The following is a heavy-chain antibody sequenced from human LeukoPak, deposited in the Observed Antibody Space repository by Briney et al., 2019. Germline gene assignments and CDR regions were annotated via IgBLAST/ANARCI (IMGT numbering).Heavy chain of an antibody. D-gene: IGHD3-22*01. Sequence: PSETLSLTCAVYGGSFSGYYWSWIRQPPGKGLEWIGEINHSGSTNYNPSLKSRVTISVDTSKNQFSLKLSSVTAADTAVYYCARMTRDYYDSSGPIDYWGQGTLVTVSS. J-gene: IGHJ4*02. CDR1: GGSFSGYY. V-gene: IGHV4-34*01. CDR2: INHSGST. CDR3: ARMTRDYYDSSGPIDY.